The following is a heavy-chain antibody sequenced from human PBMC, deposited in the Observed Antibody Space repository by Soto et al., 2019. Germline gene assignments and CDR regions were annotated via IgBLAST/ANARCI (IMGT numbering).Heavy chain of an antibody. J-gene: IGHJ4*02. Sequence: EVKVLESGGGLVQPGGSLRLSCATSGFTFSLYPMNWVRQAPGKGLESVSGISAGGDSTYYADSVKGRFTIFRDNSKNSVYLQMNSLRVEDTAVYYCARRVWGQGTLVTVSS. CDR3: ARRV. CDR2: ISAGGDST. CDR1: GFTFSLYP. V-gene: IGHV3-23*01.